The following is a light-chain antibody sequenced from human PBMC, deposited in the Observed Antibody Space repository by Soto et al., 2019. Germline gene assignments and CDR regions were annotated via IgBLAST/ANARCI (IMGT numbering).Light chain of an antibody. CDR2: AAS. Sequence: EIVLTQSPGTLSLSPGERATLSCRASQSVSSNYLAWFQQKPGQAPRLLIYAASSRATGIPDRFSGSGSGTDFTLTISSLQSEDFGVYYCQHYDVWPLTFGQGTKVDI. V-gene: IGKV3-20*01. CDR3: QHYDVWPLT. CDR1: QSVSSNY. J-gene: IGKJ1*01.